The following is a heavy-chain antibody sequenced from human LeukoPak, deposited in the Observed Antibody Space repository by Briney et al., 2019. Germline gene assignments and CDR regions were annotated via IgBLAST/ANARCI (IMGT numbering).Heavy chain of an antibody. D-gene: IGHD3-3*01. Sequence: EPGGSLRLSCAASGFTFSDYGIHWVRQAPGKGLQWVAVVRFDGSDHYHEDYVKGRFTISRDNSKNTVYLQMNSLRAEDTAVYYCARDLYDHFLDYWGQGTVVTVSS. J-gene: IGHJ4*02. CDR2: VRFDGSDH. CDR3: ARDLYDHFLDY. V-gene: IGHV3-33*01. CDR1: GFTFSDYG.